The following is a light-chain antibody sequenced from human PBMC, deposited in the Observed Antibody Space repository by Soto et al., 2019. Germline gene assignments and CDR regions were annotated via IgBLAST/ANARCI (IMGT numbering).Light chain of an antibody. Sequence: QSVLTQPPSPSVTPGQRVTISCSGSSSNIGSNYVYWYQQLPGTAPKLLIYRNNQRPSGVPDRFSGSKSGTSASLAISGLRSEDEADYYCAAWDDSLSGSYVFGTGTKVTVL. J-gene: IGLJ1*01. CDR2: RNN. CDR1: SSNIGSNY. CDR3: AAWDDSLSGSYV. V-gene: IGLV1-47*01.